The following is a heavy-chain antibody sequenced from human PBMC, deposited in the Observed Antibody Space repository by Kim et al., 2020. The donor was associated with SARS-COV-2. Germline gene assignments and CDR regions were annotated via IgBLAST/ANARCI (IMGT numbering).Heavy chain of an antibody. CDR2: IYYSGSSGSP. V-gene: IGHV4-59*01. Sequence: SETLSLTCSVSGDSISSYFWTWIWQPPGKRLEWIGNIYYSGSSGSPNYNPSLKSRVTILVDASKNQISLWPTSVTAAEPAVYFCARVSPAPNYWGLGSLV. J-gene: IGHJ4*02. D-gene: IGHD2-21*01. CDR1: GDSISSYF. CDR3: ARVSPAPNY.